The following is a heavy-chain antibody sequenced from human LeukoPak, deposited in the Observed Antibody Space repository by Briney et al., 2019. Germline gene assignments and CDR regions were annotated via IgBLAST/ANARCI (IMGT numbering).Heavy chain of an antibody. Sequence: PGGSLRLSCAASGFTFSSYAMSWVRQAPGKGLEWVSAISGSGGSTYYADSVKGRFTISRDNSKNTLYLQMNSLRAEDTAVYYFAGAAMRDYYGSGSYPFDYWGQGTLVTVSS. CDR1: GFTFSSYA. D-gene: IGHD3-10*01. CDR3: AGAAMRDYYGSGSYPFDY. CDR2: ISGSGGST. V-gene: IGHV3-23*01. J-gene: IGHJ4*02.